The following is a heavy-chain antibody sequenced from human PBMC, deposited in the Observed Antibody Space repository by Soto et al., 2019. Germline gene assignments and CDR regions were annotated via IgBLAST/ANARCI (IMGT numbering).Heavy chain of an antibody. CDR1: GGSISGHY. J-gene: IGHJ5*02. CDR3: ARDVGLQHDTGYYDFWSGKNNWFDP. V-gene: IGHV4-59*11. CDR2: ISYSGST. Sequence: PSETLSLTCTVSGGSISGHYWSWIRQPPGKGLQYIGYISYSGSTNYNPSLKSRGTISVDTSNNQFSLRLSSVTAADTAVYYCARDVGLQHDTGYYDFWSGKNNWFDPWGQGPLVTVSS. D-gene: IGHD3-3*01.